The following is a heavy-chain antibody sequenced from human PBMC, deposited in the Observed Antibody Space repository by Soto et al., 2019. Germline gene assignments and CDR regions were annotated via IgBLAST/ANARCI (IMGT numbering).Heavy chain of an antibody. CDR3: ARGGGVPALGDP. CDR2: ISTSGNT. D-gene: IGHD3-16*01. J-gene: IGHJ5*02. Sequence: QVQLEESGPGLVKPSETLSLICSVSGVSMRNSYWTWIRQSAGKGLEWIGRISTSGNTNYNLSLNRRLTMSVDTSKNQVSLKLTSVTAADTAVYYCARGGGVPALGDPWGQGTLVTVSS. V-gene: IGHV4-4*07. CDR1: GVSMRNSY.